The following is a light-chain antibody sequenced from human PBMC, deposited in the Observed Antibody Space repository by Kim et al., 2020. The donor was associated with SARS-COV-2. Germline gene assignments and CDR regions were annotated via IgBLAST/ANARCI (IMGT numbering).Light chain of an antibody. CDR2: GKN. CDR1: SLRSYY. J-gene: IGLJ3*02. Sequence: AMGQRVRITWQGDSLRSYYASGYQQKPGQAPVLVIYGKNNRPSGIPDRFSGSSSGNTASLTITGAQAENEADYKCNPRHSSRDPRPFGSGTQLTVL. V-gene: IGLV3-19*01. CDR3: NPRHSSRDPRP.